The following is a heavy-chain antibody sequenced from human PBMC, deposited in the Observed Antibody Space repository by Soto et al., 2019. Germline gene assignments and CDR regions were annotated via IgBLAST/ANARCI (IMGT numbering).Heavy chain of an antibody. CDR1: GFTFSSYA. CDR2: IGGNGVTT. Sequence: EVQLLESGGGLVQPGGSLRLSCAASGFTFSSYAWSWVRQAPGKGLGWVSTIGGNGVTTFYADSVKGRFTISRDVSKNTVFLQMSSLRAEDTAVYYCAKSSRYCSGGGCFYYFDYWGQGTLVTVSS. V-gene: IGHV3-23*01. CDR3: AKSSRYCSGGGCFYYFDY. J-gene: IGHJ4*02. D-gene: IGHD2-15*01.